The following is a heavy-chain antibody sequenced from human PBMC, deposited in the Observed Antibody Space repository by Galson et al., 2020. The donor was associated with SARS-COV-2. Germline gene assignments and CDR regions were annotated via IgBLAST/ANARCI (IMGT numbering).Heavy chain of an antibody. CDR3: ARGAYGYDY. J-gene: IGHJ4*02. V-gene: IGHV4-30-4*08. D-gene: IGHD5-18*01. CDR1: GGSISSGDYY. Sequence: SANLSLTCTVSGGSISSGDYYWTWIRQPPGKGLEWIGYIYYSGSTYYNPSLTSRVTISVDTSKNQFSLKLSSVTAADTAVYYCARGAYGYDYWGQGTLVTVS. CDR2: IYYSGST.